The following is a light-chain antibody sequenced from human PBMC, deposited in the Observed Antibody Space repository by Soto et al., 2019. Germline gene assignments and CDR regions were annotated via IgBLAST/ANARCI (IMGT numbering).Light chain of an antibody. CDR2: EVT. Sequence: QSALTQPASVSGSPGQSIAISCTGTSSDVGGYNYVSWYQHHPGKAPKFMIYEVTNRPSGVSNRFSGSKSGNTASLTISGLQPEDEADYYCCSYTSSSTLVFGTGTKLIVL. CDR3: CSYTSSSTLV. V-gene: IGLV2-14*01. J-gene: IGLJ1*01. CDR1: SSDVGGYNY.